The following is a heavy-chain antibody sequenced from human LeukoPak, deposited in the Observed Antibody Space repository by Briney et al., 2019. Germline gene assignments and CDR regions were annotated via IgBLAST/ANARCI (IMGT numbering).Heavy chain of an antibody. CDR1: GFTFSSYG. V-gene: IGHV3-33*01. D-gene: IGHD3-22*01. CDR3: ARGVGYYDSSGTIDY. Sequence: PGRSLRLSCAASGFTFSSYGMHWVRQAPGKGLEWVAVVWYDGSKKYSADSVKGRITISRGDSKNTLYLQMNSLRAEDTAVYYCARGVGYYDSSGTIDYWGQGTLVTVSS. CDR2: VWYDGSKK. J-gene: IGHJ4*02.